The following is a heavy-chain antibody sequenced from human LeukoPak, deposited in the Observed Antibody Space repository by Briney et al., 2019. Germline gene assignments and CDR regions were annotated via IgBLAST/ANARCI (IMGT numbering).Heavy chain of an antibody. D-gene: IGHD6-19*01. CDR2: INPSGGST. V-gene: IGHV1-46*01. J-gene: IGHJ4*02. CDR1: GYTFTSYY. CDR3: ARERGIAVSNRRESYFEY. Sequence: ASVKVSCRASGYTFTSYYTHWVRQAPGQGLEGMGIINPSGGSTSYAQKFQGRVTMTRDTSTSTVYMELSGLRSEDTAVYYCARERGIAVSNRRESYFEYWGQGTLVTVSS.